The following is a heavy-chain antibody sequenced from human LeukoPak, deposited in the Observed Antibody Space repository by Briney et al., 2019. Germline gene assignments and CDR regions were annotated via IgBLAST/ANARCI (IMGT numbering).Heavy chain of an antibody. Sequence: ASVKVSCKVSGYTLTELSMHWVRQAPGKGLEWMGGFDPEDGETIYAQKFQGRVTMTEDTSTDTAYMELSSLRSEDTAVYYCATVIVVVPAATPNDAFDIWGQGTMVTVSS. D-gene: IGHD2-2*01. CDR1: GYTLTELS. V-gene: IGHV1-24*01. CDR2: FDPEDGET. CDR3: ATVIVVVPAATPNDAFDI. J-gene: IGHJ3*02.